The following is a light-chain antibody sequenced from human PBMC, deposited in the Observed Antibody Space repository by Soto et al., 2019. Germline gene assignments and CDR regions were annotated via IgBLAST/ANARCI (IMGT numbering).Light chain of an antibody. J-gene: IGLJ2*01. Sequence: QSALTQPPSASGSPGQSVTISCTGTSSDVGGYDYVSWYQQHPDKAPKLMIYEVSKRPSGVPDRFSGSKSGNTASLTANGLQAEDEADYYCSSYAGSNNLIFGGGTKLTVL. V-gene: IGLV2-8*01. CDR2: EVS. CDR3: SSYAGSNNLI. CDR1: SSDVGGYDY.